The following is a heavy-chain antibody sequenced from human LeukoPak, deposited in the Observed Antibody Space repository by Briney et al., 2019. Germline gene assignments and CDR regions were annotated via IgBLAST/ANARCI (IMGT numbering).Heavy chain of an antibody. CDR3: ARGRGWYQKVYSYGQPPGYFDY. CDR1: GGSFSGYY. V-gene: IGHV4-34*01. CDR2: INHSGST. J-gene: IGHJ4*02. D-gene: IGHD5-18*01. Sequence: PSETLSLTCAVYGGSFSGYYWSWIRQPPGKGLEWIGEINHSGSTNYNPSLKSRVTISVDTSKNQFSLKLSSVTVADTAVYYCARGRGWYQKVYSYGQPPGYFDYWGQGTLVTVSS.